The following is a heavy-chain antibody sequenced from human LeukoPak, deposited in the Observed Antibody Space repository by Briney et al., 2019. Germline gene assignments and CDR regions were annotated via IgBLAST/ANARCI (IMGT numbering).Heavy chain of an antibody. Sequence: PSETLSLTCAVYGGSFSGYYWSWIRQPPGKGLEWVGEINHSGSTNYNPSLKSRVTISVDTSKNQFSLKLSSVTAADTAVYCCARGLTGAAAGTLSIDYWGQGTLVTVSS. CDR2: INHSGST. V-gene: IGHV4-34*01. J-gene: IGHJ4*02. CDR1: GGSFSGYY. CDR3: ARGLTGAAAGTLSIDY. D-gene: IGHD6-13*01.